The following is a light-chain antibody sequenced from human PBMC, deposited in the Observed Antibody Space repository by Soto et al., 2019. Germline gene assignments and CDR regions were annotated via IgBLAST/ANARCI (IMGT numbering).Light chain of an antibody. Sequence: EIVLTQSPGTLSLSPGERVTLSCRASQSVSSSFLAWHQQKPGQAPRLLIYGASSRATGIPDRFSGSGSGTDFTLTIRRLEPEDFAVYYCQQYGGSPWTFGQGTKVEIK. CDR1: QSVSSSF. J-gene: IGKJ1*01. CDR2: GAS. V-gene: IGKV3-20*01. CDR3: QQYGGSPWT.